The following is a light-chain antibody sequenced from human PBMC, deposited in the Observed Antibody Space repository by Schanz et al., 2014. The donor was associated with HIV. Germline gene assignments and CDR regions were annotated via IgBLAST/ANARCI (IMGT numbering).Light chain of an antibody. V-gene: IGKV1-39*01. J-gene: IGKJ1*01. Sequence: DIQMTQSPSSLSASVGDRVIITCRASQIISDSLNWYQQKPGKAPKLLIYGASSLQSGVPSRFSGSGSGTDFTLTISSLQPDDFATYYCQQYNTLSRTFGPGTKVE. CDR1: QIISDS. CDR2: GAS. CDR3: QQYNTLSRT.